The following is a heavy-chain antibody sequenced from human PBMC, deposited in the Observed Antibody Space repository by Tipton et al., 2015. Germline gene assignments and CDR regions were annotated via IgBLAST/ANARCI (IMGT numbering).Heavy chain of an antibody. J-gene: IGHJ5*02. V-gene: IGHV4-39*01. CDR2: IHYGGST. Sequence: GLVKPSETLSLTCTVSGDSVSSSSYYWSWLRQPPGKGLEWIGSIHYGGSTYYSTFLRSRVTISVDTSKNQFSLQLNSVTAADTAVYYCARQYSVGNTGRWFDPWGQGTLVTVSS. CDR1: GDSVSSSSYY. D-gene: IGHD1-14*01. CDR3: ARQYSVGNTGRWFDP.